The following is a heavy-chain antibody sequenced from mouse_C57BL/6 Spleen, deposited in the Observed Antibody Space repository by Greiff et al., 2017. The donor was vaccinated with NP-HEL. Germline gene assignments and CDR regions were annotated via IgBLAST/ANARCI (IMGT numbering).Heavy chain of an antibody. CDR3: ARQLRGNYAMVY. CDR1: GFSFTSYG. CDR2: IWSDGST. V-gene: IGHV2-6-1*01. J-gene: IGHJ4*01. Sequence: VQVVESGPGLVAPSQSLSISCTVSGFSFTSYGVHWVRQPPGKGLEWLVVIWSDGSTTYNSALKSRLSISKDKAKSQVFLKMNSLQTDDTARYYCARQLRGNYAMVYWGQGTSVTVSS.